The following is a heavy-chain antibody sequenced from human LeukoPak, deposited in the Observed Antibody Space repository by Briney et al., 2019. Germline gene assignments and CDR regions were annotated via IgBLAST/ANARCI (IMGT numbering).Heavy chain of an antibody. CDR3: ARDHMAARPGMDV. CDR2: IIPIFGTA. CDR1: GGTFSSYA. D-gene: IGHD6-6*01. J-gene: IGHJ4*02. Sequence: ASVKVSCKASGGTFSSYAISWVRQAPGQGLEWMGGIIPIFGTANYAQKFQGRVTITTDESTSTAYMELSSLRSEDTAVYYCARDHMAARPGMDVWGQGTLVTVSS. V-gene: IGHV1-69*05.